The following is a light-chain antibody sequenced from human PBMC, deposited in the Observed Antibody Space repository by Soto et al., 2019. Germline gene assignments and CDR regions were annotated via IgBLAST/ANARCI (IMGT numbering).Light chain of an antibody. J-gene: IGKJ1*01. CDR1: QSVSGW. Sequence: DIQMTKSPSTLSASLGDTVTVTCRASQSVSGWLAWYQQKPGEAPKLLIYDASALPRGVPSRFRGSGSGTKFTLTIASLQPDDFAXXYCQHYNSXSEAFGQGTKVDIK. CDR3: QHYNSXSEA. V-gene: IGKV1-5*01. CDR2: DAS.